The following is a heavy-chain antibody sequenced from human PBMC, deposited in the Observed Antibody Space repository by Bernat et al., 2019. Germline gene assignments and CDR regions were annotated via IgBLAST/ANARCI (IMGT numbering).Heavy chain of an antibody. CDR3: ARVHYYDSSGYSDDY. J-gene: IGHJ4*02. V-gene: IGHV1-3*01. CDR2: INAGNGNT. CDR1: GYTFTSYA. Sequence: QVQLVQSGAEVKKPGASVKVSCKASGYTFTSYAMHWVRQAPGQRLEWMGWINAGNGNTKYSQKFQGRVTITRDTSASTAYMELRSLRSDDTAVYYCARVHYYDSSGYSDDYWGQGTLVTVSS. D-gene: IGHD3-22*01.